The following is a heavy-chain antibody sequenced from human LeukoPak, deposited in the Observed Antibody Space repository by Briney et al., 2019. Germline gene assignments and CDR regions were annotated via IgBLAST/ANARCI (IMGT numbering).Heavy chain of an antibody. CDR3: ARHRFSGYVYFEY. CDR1: GFTFSSYG. V-gene: IGHV3-33*01. D-gene: IGHD5-12*01. Sequence: GRSLRLSCAASGFTFSSYGMNWVCQAPGKGLEWVAIIWYDGTNKYYADPVKGRFTISRDNSKNTVYLQMNSLRAEDTAVYYCARHRFSGYVYFEYWGQGTLVTVSS. J-gene: IGHJ4*02. CDR2: IWYDGTNK.